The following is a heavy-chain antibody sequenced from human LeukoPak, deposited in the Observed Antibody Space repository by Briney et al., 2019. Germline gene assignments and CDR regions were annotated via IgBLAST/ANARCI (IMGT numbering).Heavy chain of an antibody. V-gene: IGHV4-34*01. D-gene: IGHD1-26*01. CDR3: ARVVGATVFDY. CDR1: GGSFSGYY. CDR2: INQSGSR. Sequence: SETLSLTCAVYGGSFSGYYWAWIRQLPGKGLEWIGEINQSGSRNYNPSLKSRVTISEDTSKYQFSLKLTSVTAADTAVYYCARVVGATVFDYWGQGTLVTVSS. J-gene: IGHJ4*02.